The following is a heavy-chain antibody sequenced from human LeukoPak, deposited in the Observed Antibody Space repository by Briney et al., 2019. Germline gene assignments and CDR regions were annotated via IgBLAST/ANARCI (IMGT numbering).Heavy chain of an antibody. J-gene: IGHJ4*02. D-gene: IGHD3-22*01. CDR3: ARDKSYYDSSGYDPFDY. CDR2: IVVGSGNT. Sequence: SVKVSCKASGFTFTSSAMRWVRQARGQRLEWIGWIVVGSGNTNYAQKFQERVTITRDMSTSTAYMELSSLRSDDTAVYYCARDKSYYDSSGYDPFDYWGQGTLVTVSS. V-gene: IGHV1-58*02. CDR1: GFTFTSSA.